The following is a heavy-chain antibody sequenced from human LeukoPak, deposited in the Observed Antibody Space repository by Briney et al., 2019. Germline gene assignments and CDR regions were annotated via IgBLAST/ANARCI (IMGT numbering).Heavy chain of an antibody. D-gene: IGHD2-21*01. CDR2: ISGSGGST. V-gene: IGHV3-23*01. CDR1: GFTFSSYA. J-gene: IGHJ6*03. Sequence: GGSLRLSCAASGFTFSSYAMSWVRQAPGKGLEWVSAISGSGGSTYYADSVKGRFTISRDNSKNTLYLQMNSLRAEDTALYYCAKPVIPSSYQETYYMDVWGKGTTVTVS. CDR3: AKPVIPSSYQETYYMDV.